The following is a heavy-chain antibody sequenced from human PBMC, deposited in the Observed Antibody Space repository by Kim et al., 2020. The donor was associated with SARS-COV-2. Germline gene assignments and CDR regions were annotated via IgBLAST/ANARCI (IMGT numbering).Heavy chain of an antibody. V-gene: IGHV4-61*07. J-gene: IGHJ3*02. Sequence: TNYNPSLESRGTISLDTSKNQFSLKLRSVTAADTAVYYCARQISRDAFDIWGQGTKVTVSS. CDR3: ARQISRDAFDI. CDR2: T. D-gene: IGHD2-15*01.